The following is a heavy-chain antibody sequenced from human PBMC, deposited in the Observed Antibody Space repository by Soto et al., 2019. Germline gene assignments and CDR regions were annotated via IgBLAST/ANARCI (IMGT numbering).Heavy chain of an antibody. Sequence: EVQLVESGGGLVKPGGSLRLSCAASGFTFSSYSIHWVRQAPGKGLEWVSSIDRRSDSYYADSVKARFTISRDNAKNSVSLQMNSMRAEDTAVYYCAREETAWPLAYGLDVWGQGTTVTVSS. J-gene: IGHJ6*02. CDR1: GFTFSSYS. CDR2: IDRRSDS. D-gene: IGHD2-21*02. V-gene: IGHV3-21*01. CDR3: AREETAWPLAYGLDV.